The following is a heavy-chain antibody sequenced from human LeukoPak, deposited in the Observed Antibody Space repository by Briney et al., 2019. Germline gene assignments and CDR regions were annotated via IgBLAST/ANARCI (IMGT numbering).Heavy chain of an antibody. Sequence: GPVKVSCKASGYTFTSYGTSWVRQAPGQGLEWMGWISAYNGNTNYAQKLQGRVTMTTDTSTSTAYMELRSLRSEDTAVYYCATDRARGVRYWGQGTLVTVSS. D-gene: IGHD3-10*01. CDR3: ATDRARGVRY. J-gene: IGHJ4*02. CDR1: GYTFTSYG. V-gene: IGHV1-18*01. CDR2: ISAYNGNT.